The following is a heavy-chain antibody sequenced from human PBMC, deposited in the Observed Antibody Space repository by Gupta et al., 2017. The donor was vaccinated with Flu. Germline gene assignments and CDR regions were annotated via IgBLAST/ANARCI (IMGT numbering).Heavy chain of an antibody. D-gene: IGHD6-25*01. CDR3: ARDTGGCPADY. CDR2: MSHSGST. Sequence: GWIRQPPGKGLEWIGSMSHSGSTYYNPSLKSQVSISADTSKNQFSLRLRTVTAADTAVYYCARDTGGCPADYLGQGTLVTVSS. V-gene: IGHV4-39*02. J-gene: IGHJ4*02.